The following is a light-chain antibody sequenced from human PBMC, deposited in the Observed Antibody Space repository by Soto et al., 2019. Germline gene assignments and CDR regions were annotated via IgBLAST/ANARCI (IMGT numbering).Light chain of an antibody. CDR2: EVS. CDR1: SSDVGGYNY. Sequence: QSVLTQPASVSGSPGQSITISCTGTSSDVGGYNYVSWYQQHPGKAPKLMIYEVSNRPSGVSNRFSGPKSGNTASLTISGPQAEDEADYYCSSYTSSSTPYVFGTGTKVTVL. CDR3: SSYTSSSTPYV. V-gene: IGLV2-14*01. J-gene: IGLJ1*01.